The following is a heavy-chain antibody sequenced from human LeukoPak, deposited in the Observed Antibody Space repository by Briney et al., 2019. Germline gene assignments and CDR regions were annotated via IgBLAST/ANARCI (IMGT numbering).Heavy chain of an antibody. Sequence: PGGSLRLSCTASGFTFGDYAMSWFRQAPGKGLEWVGFIRSKAYGGTTEYAASVKGRFTISRDDSKSIAYLQMNSLKTEDTAVYYSTLAFYYYDSSGYYFDYWGQGTLVTVSS. D-gene: IGHD3-22*01. CDR1: GFTFGDYA. V-gene: IGHV3-49*03. CDR2: IRSKAYGGTT. J-gene: IGHJ4*02. CDR3: TLAFYYYDSSGYYFDY.